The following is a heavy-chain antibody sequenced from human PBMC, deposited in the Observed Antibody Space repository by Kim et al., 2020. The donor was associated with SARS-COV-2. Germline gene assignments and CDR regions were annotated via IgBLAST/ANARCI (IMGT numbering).Heavy chain of an antibody. J-gene: IGHJ4*02. CDR3: ARSLGTTNYYDSSGYYGY. D-gene: IGHD3-22*01. CDR1: GGSISSYY. V-gene: IGHV4-59*01. Sequence: SETLSLTCTVSGGSISSYYWSWIRQPPGKGLEWIGYIYYSGSTNYNPSLKSRVTISVDTSKNQFSLKLSSVTAADTAVYYCARSLGTTNYYDSSGYYGYWGQGTLVTVSS. CDR2: IYYSGST.